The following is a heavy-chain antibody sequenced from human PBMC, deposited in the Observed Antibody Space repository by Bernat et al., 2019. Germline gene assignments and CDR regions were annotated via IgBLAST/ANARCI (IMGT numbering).Heavy chain of an antibody. D-gene: IGHD3-22*01. CDR2: IRSTAYGGTT. CDR3: TRVHSGYYSIYGMDV. J-gene: IGHJ6*02. Sequence: EVQLVESGGGLVQPGRSLRLSCTASGFTFGDYAMSWFRQAPGKGLERVGCIRSTAYGGTTEYAASVKGRFAISRDDSKSIAYLQMNSLKTEDTAVYYCTRVHSGYYSIYGMDVWGQGTTVTVSS. CDR1: GFTFGDYA. V-gene: IGHV3-49*03.